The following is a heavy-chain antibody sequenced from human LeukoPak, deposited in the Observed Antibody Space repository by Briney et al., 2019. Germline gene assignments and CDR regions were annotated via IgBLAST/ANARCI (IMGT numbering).Heavy chain of an antibody. D-gene: IGHD1-20*01. Sequence: GGSLRLSCAASGFTFSSYGMHWVRQAPGKGLEWVAVISYDGSNKYYADSVKGRFTISRDNSKNTLYLQMNSLRAEDTAVYYCAKDYNWNDGWGGPDYYYGMDVWGQGTTVTVSS. J-gene: IGHJ6*02. CDR2: ISYDGSNK. V-gene: IGHV3-30*18. CDR1: GFTFSSYG. CDR3: AKDYNWNDGWGGPDYYYGMDV.